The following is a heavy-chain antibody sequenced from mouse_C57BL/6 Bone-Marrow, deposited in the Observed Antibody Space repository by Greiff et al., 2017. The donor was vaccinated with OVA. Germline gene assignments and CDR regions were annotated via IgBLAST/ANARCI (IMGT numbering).Heavy chain of an antibody. D-gene: IGHD2-1*01. V-gene: IGHV3-6*01. CDR3: ARDLPLDY. J-gene: IGHJ4*01. Sequence: EVKLQESGPGLVKPSQSLSLTCSVTGYSITSGYYWNWIRQFPGNKLEWMGYISYDGSNNYNPSLKNRISITRDTSKNQFFLKLNSVTTEDTATYYCARDLPLDYWGQGTSVTVSS. CDR2: ISYDGSN. CDR1: GYSITSGYY.